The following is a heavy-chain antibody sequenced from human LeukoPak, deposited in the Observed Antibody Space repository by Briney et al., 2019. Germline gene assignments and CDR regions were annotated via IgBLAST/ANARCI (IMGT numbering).Heavy chain of an antibody. V-gene: IGHV3-23*01. J-gene: IGHJ3*02. CDR2: ISGSGGST. Sequence: GGSLRLSCAASGFIFRNYDMSWVRQAPGKGLEWVSAISGSGGSTYYADSVKGRFTISRDNSKNTLYLQMNSLRAEDTAVYYCAKGGSGSYRGPFDIWGQGTMVTVSS. D-gene: IGHD1-26*01. CDR3: AKGGSGSYRGPFDI. CDR1: GFIFRNYD.